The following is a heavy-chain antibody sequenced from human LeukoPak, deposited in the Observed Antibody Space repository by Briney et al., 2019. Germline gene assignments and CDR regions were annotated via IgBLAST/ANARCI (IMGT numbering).Heavy chain of an antibody. V-gene: IGHV4-39*07. CDR3: ARDRFDDSSGYYYHYFYYMDV. J-gene: IGHJ6*03. CDR2: IYYSGNT. CDR1: GGSISSSSYY. Sequence: SETLSLTCTVSGGSISSSSYYWGWIRQPPGKGLEWIGSIYYSGNTDYNPSLKSRVTISVETSKNQFSLKLSSVTAADTAVYYCARDRFDDSSGYYYHYFYYMDVRGKGTTVTVSS. D-gene: IGHD3-22*01.